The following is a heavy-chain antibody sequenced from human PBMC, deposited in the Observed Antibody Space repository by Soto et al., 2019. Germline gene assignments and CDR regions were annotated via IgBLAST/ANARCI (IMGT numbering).Heavy chain of an antibody. Sequence: QVQLQESGPGLVKSSETLSLTCTVSGGSVSSEHYYWNWIRQPPGKGLEWIGYFYYTGSTNYNPPPESGLTMSVDMAKNHFSLKLSSVTRADTAVYYCAGGTDGKKVAYWGQGTLVTVSS. CDR1: GGSVSSEHYY. D-gene: IGHD5-12*01. J-gene: IGHJ4*02. V-gene: IGHV4-61*03. CDR2: FYYTGST. CDR3: AGGTDGKKVAY.